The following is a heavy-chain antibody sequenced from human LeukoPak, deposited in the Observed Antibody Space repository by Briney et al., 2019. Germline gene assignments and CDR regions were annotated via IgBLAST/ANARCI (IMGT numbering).Heavy chain of an antibody. V-gene: IGHV3-9*01. J-gene: IGHJ6*02. CDR3: AKDINWGYGGHFYGMDV. Sequence: GRSLRLSCAASGFNFDDNAMHWVRQAPGKGLEWVAGISWNSDHVVYADSVKGRFTISRDNAKYSLYLQMNGLRPDDTALYFCAKDINWGYGGHFYGMDVWGQGTTVTVSS. CDR2: ISWNSDHV. D-gene: IGHD4-23*01. CDR1: GFNFDDNA.